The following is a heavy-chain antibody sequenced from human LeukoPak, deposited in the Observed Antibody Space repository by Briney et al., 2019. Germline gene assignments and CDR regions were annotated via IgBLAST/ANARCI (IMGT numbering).Heavy chain of an antibody. J-gene: IGHJ4*02. V-gene: IGHV3-48*03. D-gene: IGHD3-10*01. CDR3: ARGNYYGSGSYYNVFDY. CDR1: GFTFSSYE. CDR2: ISSSGSTI. Sequence: PGGSLRLSCAAPGFTFSSYEMNWVRQTPGKGLEWVSYISSSGSTIYNADSVKGRFTISRDNAKNLLYLQMNSLRAEDTAVYYCARGNYYGSGSYYNVFDYWGQGTLVTVSS.